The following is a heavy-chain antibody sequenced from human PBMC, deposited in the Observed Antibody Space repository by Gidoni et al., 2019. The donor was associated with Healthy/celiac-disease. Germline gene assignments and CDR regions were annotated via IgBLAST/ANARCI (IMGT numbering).Heavy chain of an antibody. CDR2: ISYDGSNN. CDR3: ARDTHVTIFGVIYYYGMDV. D-gene: IGHD3-3*01. Sequence: QVQLVEAGGGVVQPGRSLRRSWAASGFTFSSYDMHWVRQAPGKGLEWVAVISYDGSNNYYADSVKGRFTISRDNSTNTLYLPMNSLRAEDTAVYYCARDTHVTIFGVIYYYGMDVWGQGTTVTVSS. CDR1: GFTFSSYD. V-gene: IGHV3-30-3*01. J-gene: IGHJ6*02.